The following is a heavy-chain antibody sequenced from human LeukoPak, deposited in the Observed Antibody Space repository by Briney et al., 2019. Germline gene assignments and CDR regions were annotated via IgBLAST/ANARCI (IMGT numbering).Heavy chain of an antibody. D-gene: IGHD2-15*01. V-gene: IGHV3-23*01. J-gene: IGHJ4*02. CDR3: AKSVVVAAYYYFDY. CDR1: GFTFSSYA. Sequence: GGSLRLSCAASGFTFSSYAMSWVRQAPGKGLEWVSAISGSGGSTYYADSVKGRFTISRDNSENTLYLQMNSPRAEDTAVYYCAKSVVVAAYYYFDYWGQGTLVTVSS. CDR2: ISGSGGST.